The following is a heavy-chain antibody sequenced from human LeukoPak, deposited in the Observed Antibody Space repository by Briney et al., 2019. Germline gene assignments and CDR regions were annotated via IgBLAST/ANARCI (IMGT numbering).Heavy chain of an antibody. Sequence: SETLSLTCSVSGTSVSTGGFYWTWIRQLPGKGLEWIGYIYHSGSTNYHSSLKSRVIISIDTSKNQFSLNLNSVTAADTAVYYCASGGGWYWSFDYWGQGTLVTVSS. CDR3: ASGGGWYWSFDY. D-gene: IGHD6-19*01. J-gene: IGHJ4*02. CDR1: GTSVSTGGFY. V-gene: IGHV4-31*03. CDR2: IYHSGST.